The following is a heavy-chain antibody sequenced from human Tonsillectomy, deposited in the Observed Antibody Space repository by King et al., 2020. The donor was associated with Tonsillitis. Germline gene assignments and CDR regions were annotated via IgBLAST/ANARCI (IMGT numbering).Heavy chain of an antibody. J-gene: IGHJ3*02. Sequence: QLQESGPGLVKPSETLSLTCTVSGGSISSYYWSWIRQPPGKVLEWIGYIDYSGSTNYYPSLKSPVTISVDTSNNQFSLKLSSVTAADTAVYYCARGHIVVVEAFDIWGQGTMVTVSS. CDR2: IDYSGST. CDR1: GGSISSYY. D-gene: IGHD2-21*01. CDR3: ARGHIVVVEAFDI. V-gene: IGHV4-59*01.